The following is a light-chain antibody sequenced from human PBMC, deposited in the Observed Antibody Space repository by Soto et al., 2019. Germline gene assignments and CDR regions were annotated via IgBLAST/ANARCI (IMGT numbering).Light chain of an antibody. CDR3: SSDAGSSIGV. CDR1: SSDVGGYNY. V-gene: IGLV2-8*01. CDR2: EVS. J-gene: IGLJ1*01. Sequence: QSALTQPPSASGSPGQSVTISCTGTSSDVGGYNYVSWYQQHPGKAPKLMIYEVSKWPSGVPDRFSGSKSGNTASLTVSGLQDEDEADYYCSSDAGSSIGVFGTGTKLTVL.